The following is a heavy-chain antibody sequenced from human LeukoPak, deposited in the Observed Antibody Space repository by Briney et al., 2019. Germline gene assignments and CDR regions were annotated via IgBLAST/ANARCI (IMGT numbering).Heavy chain of an antibody. CDR2: IYPGDSDT. CDR1: GYSFTSYW. J-gene: IGHJ1*01. CDR3: ARAPLGYDSSGYYYVAEYFQH. Sequence: PGESLKISCKGSGYSFTSYWIGWVRQMPGKGLEWMVIIYPGDSDTRYSPSFQGQVTISADKSISTAYLQWSSLKASDTAMYYCARAPLGYDSSGYYYVAEYFQHWGQGTLVTVSS. D-gene: IGHD3-22*01. V-gene: IGHV5-51*01.